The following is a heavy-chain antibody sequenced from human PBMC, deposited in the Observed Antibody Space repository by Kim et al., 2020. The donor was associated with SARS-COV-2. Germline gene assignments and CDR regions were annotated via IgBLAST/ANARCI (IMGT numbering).Heavy chain of an antibody. V-gene: IGHV4-34*01. CDR3: ARFKGVGKWLTSGYKPGAFDI. CDR1: GGSFSGYY. CDR2: INHRGST. D-gene: IGHD6-19*01. Sequence: SETLSLTCAAYGGSFSGYYWSWIRQPPGKGLEWIGEINHRGSTNYNPSLKSRVTTSVDTSNNQFSLKLSSVTAADTAVYYCARFKGVGKWLTSGYKPGAFDIWGQGTMVTVSS. J-gene: IGHJ3*02.